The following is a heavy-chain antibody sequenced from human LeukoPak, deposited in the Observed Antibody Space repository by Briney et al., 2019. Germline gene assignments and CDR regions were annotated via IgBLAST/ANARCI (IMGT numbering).Heavy chain of an antibody. V-gene: IGHV3-30*02. CDR3: AKDTIFAVDPFDY. CDR2: IQRDESEK. CDR1: GFTFSKHG. Sequence: GGSLRLSCIASGFTFSKHGMHWVRQAPGKGLEWVAFIQRDESEKQYTDSVKGRFAVSRDNSKNTLYLQMNSLRAEDTAVYYCAKDTIFAVDPFDYWGQGTLVTVSS. D-gene: IGHD3-3*01. J-gene: IGHJ4*02.